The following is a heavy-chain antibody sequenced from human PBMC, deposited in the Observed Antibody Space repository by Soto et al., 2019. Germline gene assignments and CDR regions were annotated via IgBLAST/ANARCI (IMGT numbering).Heavy chain of an antibody. J-gene: IGHJ6*02. D-gene: IGHD3-22*01. V-gene: IGHV4-4*07. CDR2: IYTSGCT. Sequence: SETLSLTCTVSGGSISSHYLSWIRQPAGKGLEWIGRIYTSGCTNYNPSLKSRVTMRVDTSKNQFSLMLSTVTAADTAVFYCVRVTTMIVAQGGMDVWVQGTTVTVS. CDR1: GGSISSHY. CDR3: VRVTTMIVAQGGMDV.